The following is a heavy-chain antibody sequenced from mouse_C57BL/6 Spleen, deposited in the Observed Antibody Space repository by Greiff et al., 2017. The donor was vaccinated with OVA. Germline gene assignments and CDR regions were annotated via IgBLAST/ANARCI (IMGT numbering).Heavy chain of an antibody. CDR1: GYTFTDYE. J-gene: IGHJ2*01. CDR3: TRLEGLRRAFDY. Sequence: VQLQQSGAELVRPGASVTLSCKASGYTFTDYEMHWVKQTPVHGLEWIGAIDPETGGTAYNQKFKGKAILTADKSSSTAYMELRSLTSEDSAVYYCTRLEGLRRAFDYWGQGTTLTVSS. V-gene: IGHV1-15*01. CDR2: IDPETGGT. D-gene: IGHD2-2*01.